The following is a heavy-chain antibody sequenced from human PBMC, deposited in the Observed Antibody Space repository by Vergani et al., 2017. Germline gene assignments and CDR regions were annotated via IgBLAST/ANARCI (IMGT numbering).Heavy chain of an antibody. CDR1: GFTFSSYS. CDR2: ISSSSSYI. J-gene: IGHJ6*02. V-gene: IGHV3-21*01. D-gene: IGHD2-21*02. Sequence: EVQLVESGGGLVKPGGSLRLSCAASGFTFSSYSMNWVRQAPGKGLEWVSSISSSSSYIYYADSVKGRFTISRDNAKNSLYLQMNSLRAEDTAVYYCARDPSRGVVTVYYDYGMDVWGQGP. CDR3: ARDPSRGVVTVYYDYGMDV.